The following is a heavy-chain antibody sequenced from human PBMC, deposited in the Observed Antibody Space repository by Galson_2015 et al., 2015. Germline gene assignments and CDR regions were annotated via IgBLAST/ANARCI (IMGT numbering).Heavy chain of an antibody. CDR1: GYIFTNYY. J-gene: IGHJ4*02. CDR2: ISPYSGDT. V-gene: IGHV1-2*06. CDR3: ARNDGWNIDY. Sequence: SVKVSCKASGYIFTNYYIHWVRQAPGQGLEWLGRISPYSGDTKYAQKFQGRVTMTRDTSISTAYMELNSMTSDDTAVFYCARNDGWNIDYWSQGTLVTVSS. D-gene: IGHD1/OR15-1a*01.